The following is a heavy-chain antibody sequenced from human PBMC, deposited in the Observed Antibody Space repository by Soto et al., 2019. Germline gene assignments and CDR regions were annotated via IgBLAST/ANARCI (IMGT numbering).Heavy chain of an antibody. CDR2: IIPIFGTA. CDR3: ALTGTTIFAYYYGMDV. J-gene: IGHJ6*02. CDR1: GGTFSSYA. Sequence: GASLKVSCKASGGTFSSYAISWVRHAPGQVLYWMVVIIPIFGTANYAQNFHGKVTSTADESTSTAYMELSSLRSEDTAAYYCALTGTTIFAYYYGMDVWGQGTTVTVSS. V-gene: IGHV1-69*13. D-gene: IGHD1-20*01.